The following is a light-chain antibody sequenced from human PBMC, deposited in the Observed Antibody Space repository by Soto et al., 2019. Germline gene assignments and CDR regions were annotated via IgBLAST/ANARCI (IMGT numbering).Light chain of an antibody. V-gene: IGKV3-20*01. J-gene: IGKJ4*01. CDR2: GAS. CDR1: QSVSSSY. CDR3: QQYHEWPLT. Sequence: EIVVSLSPGTLSLSKGERASLSCRASQSVSSSYLAWYQQKPGQAPRLLIYGASSRATGIPARFSGSGSGTDFTLTISSLQSEDFAVYYCQQYHEWPLTFGGGTKVDIK.